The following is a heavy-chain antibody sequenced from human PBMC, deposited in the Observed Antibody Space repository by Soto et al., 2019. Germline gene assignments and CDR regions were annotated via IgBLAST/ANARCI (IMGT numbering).Heavy chain of an antibody. Sequence: EVPLVESGGALVKPGESLTLSCAASGFTFNSAWMTWVRQAPGKGLEWVGRIKSWTDGGSVDTAAPVKGRFTITRDDSNNTFSLQITRLKTEDTAVYYCTTLRRKKARTSVSCYGGGAYWGQGTLVTVSS. CDR3: TTLRRKKARTSVSCYGGGAY. CDR2: IKSWTDGGSV. CDR1: GFTFNSAW. V-gene: IGHV3-15*02. J-gene: IGHJ4*02. D-gene: IGHD3-22*01.